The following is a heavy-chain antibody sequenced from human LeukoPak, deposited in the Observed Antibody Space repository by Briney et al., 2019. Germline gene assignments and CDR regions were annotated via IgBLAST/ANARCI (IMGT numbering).Heavy chain of an antibody. J-gene: IGHJ5*02. Sequence: SETLSLTCVVSGDSLSGSNWYSWVRQPPGKGPEWIGEIYYNGNTNYNPSLKSRVTMSVDKSKNQFSLRLSSVTAADTAVYYCARDLGYYYGSGSYRYNWFDPWGQGTLVTVSS. CDR2: IYYNGNT. CDR3: ARDLGYYYGSGSYRYNWFDP. CDR1: GDSLSGSNW. D-gene: IGHD3-10*01. V-gene: IGHV4-4*02.